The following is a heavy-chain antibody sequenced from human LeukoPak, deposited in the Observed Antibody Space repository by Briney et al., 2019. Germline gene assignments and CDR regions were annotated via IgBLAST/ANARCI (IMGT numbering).Heavy chain of an antibody. Sequence: GGSLRLSCAASGFTFSDYYMSWIRQAPGKGLEWVSYISSGGSTIYYADSVKGRFTISRDNAKNSLYLQMNSLRAEDTAVYYCARSSPGGTHEWLRFGPAGWFDPWGQGTLVTVSS. D-gene: IGHD5-12*01. J-gene: IGHJ5*02. CDR1: GFTFSDYY. CDR2: ISSGGSTI. CDR3: ARSSPGGTHEWLRFGPAGWFDP. V-gene: IGHV3-11*01.